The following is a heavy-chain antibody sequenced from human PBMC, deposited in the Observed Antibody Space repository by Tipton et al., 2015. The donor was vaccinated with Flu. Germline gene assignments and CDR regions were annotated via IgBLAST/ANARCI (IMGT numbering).Heavy chain of an antibody. Sequence: QVQLVQSGAEVKKPGASVKVSCKASGYTFTSYGISWVRQAPGQGLEWMGWISAYNGNTNYAQKLQGRVTMTTDTSTSTAYMELRSLRSDDTAVYYCASISRYGLPPFYYYYYMDVWGKGTTVTVSS. CDR3: ASISRYGLPPFYYYYYMDV. CDR1: GYTFTSYG. V-gene: IGHV1-18*04. CDR2: ISAYNGNT. J-gene: IGHJ6*03. D-gene: IGHD2-15*01.